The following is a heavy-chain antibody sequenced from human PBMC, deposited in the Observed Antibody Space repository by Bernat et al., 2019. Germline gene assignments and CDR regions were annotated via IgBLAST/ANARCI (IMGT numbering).Heavy chain of an antibody. D-gene: IGHD5-18*01. V-gene: IGHV3-66*01. Sequence: VQLVESGGGLVKPGGSLRLSCAASGFTVSSNYMSWVRQAPGKGLEWVSVIYSGGSTYYADSVKGRFTISRDNSKNTLYLQMNSLRAEDTAVYYCARASSGYSYGFGVIDYWGQGTLVTVSS. CDR2: IYSGGST. J-gene: IGHJ4*02. CDR1: GFTVSSNY. CDR3: ARASSGYSYGFGVIDY.